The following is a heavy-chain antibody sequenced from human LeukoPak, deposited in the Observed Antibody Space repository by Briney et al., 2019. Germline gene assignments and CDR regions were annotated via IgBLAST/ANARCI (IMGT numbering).Heavy chain of an antibody. V-gene: IGHV4-30-2*01. J-gene: IGHJ5*01. Sequence: TSETLSLTCTVSGYAITSGGFSWNWIRQPPGKGLEWIGCVYDRGPAYYNPSLKSRFTISVDRPKNQFFLNVTSLTAADTAVYYCARSRQASGLFNSWGQGTLVVVSS. D-gene: IGHD3-10*01. CDR1: GYAITSGGFS. CDR2: VYDRGPA. CDR3: ARSRQASGLFNS.